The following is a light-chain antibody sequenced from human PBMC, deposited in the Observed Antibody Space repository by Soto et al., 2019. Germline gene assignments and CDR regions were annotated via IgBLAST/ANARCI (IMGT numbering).Light chain of an antibody. J-gene: IGKJ2*01. V-gene: IGKV1-9*01. CDR2: AAS. Sequence: DIQLTQSPSFLSASVGDRVTITGRARQGISSYLAWYQQKPGKAPKLLIYAASTLQSGVPSRFSGSGSGTEFTLTISSLQPEDFAAYYCQQLNSYPYTCGQGTKLEIK. CDR3: QQLNSYPYT. CDR1: QGISSY.